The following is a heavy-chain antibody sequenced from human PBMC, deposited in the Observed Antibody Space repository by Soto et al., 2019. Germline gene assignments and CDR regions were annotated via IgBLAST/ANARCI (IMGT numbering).Heavy chain of an antibody. Sequence: SETPALTFTVSGGSISSCYYYWSWIRQPPGKGLEWIGYIYYSGSTYYNPSLKSRVTISVDTSKNQFSLKLGSVTAADTAVYYCARVRYQPSTSRSNFDYWGQGTLVTVSS. D-gene: IGHD2-2*01. V-gene: IGHV4-30-4*01. CDR1: GGSISSCYYY. CDR3: ARVRYQPSTSRSNFDY. J-gene: IGHJ4*02. CDR2: IYYSGST.